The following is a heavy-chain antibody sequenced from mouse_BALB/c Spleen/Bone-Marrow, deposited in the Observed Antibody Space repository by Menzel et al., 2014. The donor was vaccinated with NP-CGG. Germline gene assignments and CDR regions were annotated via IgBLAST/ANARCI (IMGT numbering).Heavy chain of an antibody. J-gene: IGHJ4*01. Sequence: EVKLMESGGGLVKPGGSLKLSCAASGFTFSSYTMSWVRQTPEKRLEWVATISTGGSYTDYPDSVKGRFTISRDNAKNTLHLQMSSLKSEDTAMYYCTRDQRYGNYIYAMDYWGQGTSVTVSS. D-gene: IGHD2-10*02. V-gene: IGHV5-6-4*01. CDR3: TRDQRYGNYIYAMDY. CDR1: GFTFSSYT. CDR2: ISTGGSYT.